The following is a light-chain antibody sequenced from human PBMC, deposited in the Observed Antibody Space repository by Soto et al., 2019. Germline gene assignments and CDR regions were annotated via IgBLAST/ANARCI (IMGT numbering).Light chain of an antibody. CDR2: GES. V-gene: IGKV1-12*01. J-gene: IGKJ2*01. CDR3: QQVIRYPYT. Sequence: DIQITQSPSSLSASLGARFTVTSRSSRNVSSWLGWYQQTPGKAPKPMIHGESTLQRGVRSRFSGSGCGTEISFTISSIQPEDFATDYCQQVIRYPYTFGQGTRLEIK. CDR1: RNVSSW.